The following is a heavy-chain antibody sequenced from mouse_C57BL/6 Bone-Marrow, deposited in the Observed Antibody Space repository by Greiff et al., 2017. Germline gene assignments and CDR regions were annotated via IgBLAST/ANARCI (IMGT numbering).Heavy chain of an antibody. CDR2: ITHSGET. J-gene: IGHJ3*01. CDR3: AGDNFPYYYGSSWGFAY. CDR1: GFPITSGYY. V-gene: IGHV12-3*01. Sequence: VQLVESGPGLVKPSQSLFLTCSITGFPITSGYYWIWIRQSPGKPLEWMGYITHSGETFYNPSLPSPISITRETSKNQFFLQLNSVTTEDTAMYYCAGDNFPYYYGSSWGFAYWGQGTLVTVSA. D-gene: IGHD1-1*01.